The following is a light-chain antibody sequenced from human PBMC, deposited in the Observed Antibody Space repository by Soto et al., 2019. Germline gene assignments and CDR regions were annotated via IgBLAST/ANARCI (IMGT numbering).Light chain of an antibody. V-gene: IGKV1-27*01. CDR3: QKYDSSPRT. CDR1: RGISNY. J-gene: IGKJ3*01. CDR2: AAS. Sequence: DIPMTQSPSSLSASVGDRVTITCRASRGISNYLAWYQQRPGKVPKLLIYAASTLQSGVPSRFSGSGSGTYFTLTISSLQPEDSATYYCQKYDSSPRTFGPGTKVDLK.